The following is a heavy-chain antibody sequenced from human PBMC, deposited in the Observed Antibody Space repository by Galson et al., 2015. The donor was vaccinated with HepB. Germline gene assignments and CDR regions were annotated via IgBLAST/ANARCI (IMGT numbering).Heavy chain of an antibody. V-gene: IGHV1-69*13. D-gene: IGHD2-21*02. Sequence: SVKVSCKASGDTFGNYAIYWVRQAPGQGLEWMGGITPIFGIPNYAKKFQGRATITADESTGTAYMDLSGLRSEDTAVYYCARGGFCGADCYNEYFRHWGQGTLVIVSS. J-gene: IGHJ1*01. CDR3: ARGGFCGADCYNEYFRH. CDR2: ITPIFGIP. CDR1: GDTFGNYA.